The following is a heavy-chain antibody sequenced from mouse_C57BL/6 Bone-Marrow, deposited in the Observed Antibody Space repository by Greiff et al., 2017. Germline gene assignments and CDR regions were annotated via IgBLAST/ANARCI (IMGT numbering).Heavy chain of an antibody. D-gene: IGHD2-5*01. J-gene: IGHJ2*01. V-gene: IGHV1-64*01. Sequence: QVQLQQPGAELVKPGASVKLSCKASGYTFTSYWMHWVKQRPGQGLEWIGMIHPNSGSTNYNEKFKSKATLTVDKSSSTAYMHLSSLTSEDSAVYDCERSAYSTFFDYWGQGTTLTVSS. CDR1: GYTFTSYW. CDR3: ERSAYSTFFDY. CDR2: IHPNSGST.